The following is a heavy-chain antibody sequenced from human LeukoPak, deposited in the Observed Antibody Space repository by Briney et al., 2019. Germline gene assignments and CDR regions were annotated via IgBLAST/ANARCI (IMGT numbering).Heavy chain of an antibody. CDR2: ISSGSSYK. J-gene: IGHJ4*02. CDR1: GFTFSSYS. Sequence: GGSLRLSCTASGFTFSSYSMNWVRQAPGKGLEWVSFISSGSSYKYYADSVKGRFTISRDNAKNSLYLQMTSLRAEDTAVYYCARKLEQWLVAPGDYWGQGTLVTVSS. D-gene: IGHD6-19*01. V-gene: IGHV3-21*01. CDR3: ARKLEQWLVAPGDY.